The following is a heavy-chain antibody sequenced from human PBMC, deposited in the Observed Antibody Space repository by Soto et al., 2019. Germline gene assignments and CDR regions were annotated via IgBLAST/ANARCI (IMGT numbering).Heavy chain of an antibody. CDR1: GGTFSSYA. CDR2: IIPIFGTA. D-gene: IGHD5-12*01. CDR3: ASDRDGYNKFDY. J-gene: IGHJ4*02. Sequence: GASVKVSCKASGGTFSSYAISWVRQAPGQGLEWMGGIIPIFGTANYAQKFQGRVTITADESTSTDYMELSSLRSEDTAVYYCASDRDGYNKFDYWGQGTLVTVSS. V-gene: IGHV1-69*13.